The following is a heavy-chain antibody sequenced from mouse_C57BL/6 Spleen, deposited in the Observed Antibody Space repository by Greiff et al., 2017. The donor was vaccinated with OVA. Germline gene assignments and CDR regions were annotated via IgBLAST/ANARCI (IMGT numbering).Heavy chain of an antibody. CDR3: AIWLRRDYFDY. CDR1: GYSITSGYY. J-gene: IGHJ2*01. CDR2: ISYDGSN. D-gene: IGHD2-2*01. V-gene: IGHV3-6*01. Sequence: EVKLMESGPGLVKPSQSLSLTCSVTGYSITSGYYWNWIRQFPGNKLEWMGYISYDGSNNYNPSLKNRISITRDTSKNQFFLKLNSVTTEDTATDYCAIWLRRDYFDYWGQGTTLTVSS.